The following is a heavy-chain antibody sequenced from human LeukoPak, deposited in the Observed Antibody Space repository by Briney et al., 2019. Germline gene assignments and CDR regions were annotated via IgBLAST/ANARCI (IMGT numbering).Heavy chain of an antibody. CDR1: GYTFTSYD. J-gene: IGHJ4*02. Sequence: GASVKVSCKASGYTFTSYDINWVRQATGQGLEWMGWMNPNSGNTGYAQKFQGRVTMTRNTSISTAYMELSSLRSEDTAVYYCARDCDIAVACFDYFHYWGRGAQLTVS. CDR3: ARDCDIAVACFDYFHY. D-gene: IGHD6-19*01. V-gene: IGHV1-8*01. CDR2: MNPNSGNT.